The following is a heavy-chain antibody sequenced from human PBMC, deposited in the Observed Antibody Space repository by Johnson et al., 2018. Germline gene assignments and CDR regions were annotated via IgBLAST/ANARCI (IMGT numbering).Heavy chain of an antibody. CDR3: ARGRSQYGYGNDHFDV. CDR2: IYHYGST. J-gene: IGHJ3*01. CDR1: GDSISPSKYY. Sequence: QVQLQESGPGLVKPSETLSLTCSVSGDSISPSKYYWSWVRQPPGKGLEWIGSIYHYGSTFYNPSLKSRVTISVDTSKNQFSLELHSVTAADTAVYYCARGRSQYGYGNDHFDVWGQGTMVTVSS. V-gene: IGHV4-39*07. D-gene: IGHD5-18*01.